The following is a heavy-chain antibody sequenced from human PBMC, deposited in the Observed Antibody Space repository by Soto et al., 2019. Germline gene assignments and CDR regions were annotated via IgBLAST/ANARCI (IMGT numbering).Heavy chain of an antibody. CDR3: ARSRFDWLLWRGYFDY. CDR1: GGYFSGYY. D-gene: IGHD3-9*01. J-gene: IGHJ4*02. CDR2: INHSGST. Sequence: SETLSLTCAVYGGYFSGYYWSWIRQPPGKGLEWIGEINHSGSTNYNPSLKSRVTISVDTSKNQFSLKLSSVTAADTAVYYCARSRFDWLLWRGYFDYWGQGTLVTVSS. V-gene: IGHV4-34*01.